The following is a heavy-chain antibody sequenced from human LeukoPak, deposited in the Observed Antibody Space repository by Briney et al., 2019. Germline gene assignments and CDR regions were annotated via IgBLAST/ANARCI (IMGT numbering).Heavy chain of an antibody. D-gene: IGHD6-19*01. J-gene: IGHJ6*03. CDR3: ARLRQWLHRRDTGYYYMDV. CDR2: INHSGST. CDR1: GGSFSGYY. V-gene: IGHV4-34*01. Sequence: PSETLSLTCAVYGGSFSGYYWSWIRQPPGKGLEWIGEINHSGSTNYNPSLKSRVTISVDTSKNQFSLKLSSVTAADTAVYYCARLRQWLHRRDTGYYYMDVWGKGTTVTISS.